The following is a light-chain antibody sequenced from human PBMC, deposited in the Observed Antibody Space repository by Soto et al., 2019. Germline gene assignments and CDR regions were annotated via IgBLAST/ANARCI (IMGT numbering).Light chain of an antibody. CDR3: QQYHNTPIT. Sequence: EIVLTQSPGTLSLSPGERATLSCRASQSVSSYLAWYQQKPGQAPRLLIYGASTRATDIPDRFSGSGSGTDFTLTINRLEPEDFAVYYCQQYHNTPITFGQGTRLEIK. V-gene: IGKV3-20*01. J-gene: IGKJ5*01. CDR1: QSVSSY. CDR2: GAS.